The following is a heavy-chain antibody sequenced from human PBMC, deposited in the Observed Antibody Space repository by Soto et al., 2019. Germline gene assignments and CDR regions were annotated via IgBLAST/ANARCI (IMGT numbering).Heavy chain of an antibody. V-gene: IGHV1-69*02. Sequence: ASVKVSCKASGYTFTGYYMHWVRQAPGQGLEWMGRIIPILGIANYAQKFQGRVTITRDTSASTAYMELSSLRSEDTAVYYCARSIVVVTALDYWGQGTLVNVSS. J-gene: IGHJ4*02. CDR3: ARSIVVVTALDY. CDR1: GYTFTGYY. CDR2: IIPILGIA. D-gene: IGHD2-21*02.